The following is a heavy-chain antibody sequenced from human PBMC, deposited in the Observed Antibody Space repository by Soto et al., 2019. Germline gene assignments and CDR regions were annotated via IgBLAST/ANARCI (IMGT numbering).Heavy chain of an antibody. CDR2: IYYSGST. J-gene: IGHJ4*02. Sequence: SETLSLTCTVSGGSISSYYWSWIRQPPGKGLEWIGYIYYSGSTNYNPSLKSRVTISVDTSKNQFSLKLSSVTAADTAVYYCASSLFDIRRYYSVPDYRGPGPLGTRSS. CDR3: ASSLFDIRRYYSVPDY. CDR1: GGSISSYY. D-gene: IGHD3-22*01. V-gene: IGHV4-59*01.